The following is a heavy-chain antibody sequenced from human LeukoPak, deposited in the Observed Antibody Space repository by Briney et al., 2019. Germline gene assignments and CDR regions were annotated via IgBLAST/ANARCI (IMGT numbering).Heavy chain of an antibody. CDR1: GDSVSSSSTA. J-gene: IGHJ4*02. CDR2: TYYRSKWYN. D-gene: IGHD3-3*01. Sequence: SQTLPLTCAISGDSVSSSSTAWNWIRQSPSRGLEWLGRTYYRSKWYNDYAVSVKSRITINPDTSKNQFSLQLISVTPEDTAVYYCVRYYDFWSGLHYFDYWGQGTLVTVSS. V-gene: IGHV6-1*01. CDR3: VRYYDFWSGLHYFDY.